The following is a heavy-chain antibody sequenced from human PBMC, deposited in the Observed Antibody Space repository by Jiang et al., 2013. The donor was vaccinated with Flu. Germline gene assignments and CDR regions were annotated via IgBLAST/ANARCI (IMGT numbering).Heavy chain of an antibody. Sequence: GSGLVKPSQTLSLTCTVSGGSISSGDYYWSWIRQPPGKGLEWIGYIYYSGSTYYNPSLKSRVTISVDTSKNQFSLKLSSVTAADTAVYYCASLAYCGGDCYKFDYWGQGTLVTVSS. V-gene: IGHV4-30-4*01. CDR2: IYYSGST. CDR1: GGSISSGDYY. CDR3: ASLAYCGGDCYKFDY. J-gene: IGHJ4*02. D-gene: IGHD2-21*02.